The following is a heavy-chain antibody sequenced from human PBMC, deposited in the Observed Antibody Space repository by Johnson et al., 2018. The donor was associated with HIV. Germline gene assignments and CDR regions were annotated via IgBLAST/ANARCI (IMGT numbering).Heavy chain of an antibody. J-gene: IGHJ3*02. V-gene: IGHV3-30-3*01. D-gene: IGHD2-15*01. CDR1: GFTFSSYA. Sequence: QVQLVESGGGLVKPGGSLRLSCAASGFTFSSYAMHWVRQAPGKGLEWVAVISYDGSNKYYADSVKGRFTISRDNSKNTLYLQMNSLRAEDTAVYYCARDLAALNALDIWGQGTMVTVSS. CDR2: ISYDGSNK. CDR3: ARDLAALNALDI.